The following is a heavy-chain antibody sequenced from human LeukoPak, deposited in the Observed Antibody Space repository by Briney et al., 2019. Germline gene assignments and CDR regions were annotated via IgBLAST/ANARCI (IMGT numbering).Heavy chain of an antibody. CDR3: TRGPGSTWYSDY. CDR1: GFTFSGSA. Sequence: QPGGSLKLSCAASGFTFSGSAMHWVRQAPGKGLEWVSIIYSGGDTYYADSVKGRFTISRDNSKNTLYLQMNNLRADDTAVYYCTRGPGSTWYSDYWGQGTLVTVSS. J-gene: IGHJ4*02. CDR2: IYSGGDT. V-gene: IGHV3-53*05. D-gene: IGHD6-13*01.